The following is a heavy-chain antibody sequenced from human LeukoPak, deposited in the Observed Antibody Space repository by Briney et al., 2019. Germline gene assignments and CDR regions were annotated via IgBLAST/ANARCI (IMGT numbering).Heavy chain of an antibody. D-gene: IGHD4-17*01. V-gene: IGHV4-59*12. CDR1: SGSISSYY. CDR3: ARDHDYGDLRWFDP. Sequence: PSETLSLTCTVSSGSISSYYWSWIRQPPGKGLEWIGYIYYSGSTNYNPSLKSRVTISVGTSKNQFSLKLSSVTAADTAVYYCARDHDYGDLRWFDPWGQGTLVTVSS. CDR2: IYYSGST. J-gene: IGHJ5*02.